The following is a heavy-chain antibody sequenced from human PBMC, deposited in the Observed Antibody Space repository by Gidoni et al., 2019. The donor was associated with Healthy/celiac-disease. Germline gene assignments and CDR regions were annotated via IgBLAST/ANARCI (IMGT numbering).Heavy chain of an antibody. Sequence: QVQLVESGGGVVQPGRSLRLSCAASGFTFSSYAMHWVRQAPGKGLEWVAVISYAGSNKYYADSVKGRFTISRDNSKNTLYLQMNSLRAEDTAVYYCARVTTSGDYWGQGTLVTVSS. V-gene: IGHV3-30-3*01. CDR3: ARVTTSGDY. J-gene: IGHJ4*02. D-gene: IGHD4-17*01. CDR1: GFTFSSYA. CDR2: ISYAGSNK.